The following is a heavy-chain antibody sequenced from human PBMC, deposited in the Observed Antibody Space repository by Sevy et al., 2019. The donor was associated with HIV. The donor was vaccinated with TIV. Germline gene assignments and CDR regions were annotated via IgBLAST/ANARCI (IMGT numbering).Heavy chain of an antibody. D-gene: IGHD2-15*01. J-gene: IGHJ6*02. Sequence: GGSLRLSCAASGFTFSSYSMNWVRQAPGKGLEWVSSISSSSSYIYYADSVKGRFTISRDNAKNSLYLQMNSLRAEDTAVYYCARDKMGRVVVAADPYGMDVWGQGTTVTVSS. CDR2: ISSSSSYI. V-gene: IGHV3-21*01. CDR3: ARDKMGRVVVAADPYGMDV. CDR1: GFTFSSYS.